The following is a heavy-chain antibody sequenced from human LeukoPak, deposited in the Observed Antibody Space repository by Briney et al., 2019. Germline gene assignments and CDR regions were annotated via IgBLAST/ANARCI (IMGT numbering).Heavy chain of an antibody. D-gene: IGHD1-26*01. Sequence: GGSLRLSCAASGFTFSSYAMSWVRQGPGKGLEWVSTIRGNGDSTYYADSVKGRFTISRDNSKNTLYLQMSSLRAEDTALYYCAKGVQWEAPWFDPWGQGTTVTVSS. CDR2: IRGNGDST. J-gene: IGHJ5*01. CDR1: GFTFSSYA. CDR3: AKGVQWEAPWFDP. V-gene: IGHV3-23*01.